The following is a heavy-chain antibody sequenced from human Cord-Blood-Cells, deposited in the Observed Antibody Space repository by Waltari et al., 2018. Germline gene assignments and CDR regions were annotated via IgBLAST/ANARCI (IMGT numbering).Heavy chain of an antibody. V-gene: IGHV1-2*04. CDR1: GYTFTGYY. CDR3: ARGAYGSGSYYAFDI. Sequence: QVQLVQSGAEVKKPGASVKVSCKASGYTFTGYYMHWVRQPRGQGLEWRGWINPNSGGTNYAQKFQGWVTMTRDTSISTAYMELSRLRSDDTAVYYCARGAYGSGSYYAFDIWGQGTMVTVSS. J-gene: IGHJ3*02. D-gene: IGHD3-10*01. CDR2: INPNSGGT.